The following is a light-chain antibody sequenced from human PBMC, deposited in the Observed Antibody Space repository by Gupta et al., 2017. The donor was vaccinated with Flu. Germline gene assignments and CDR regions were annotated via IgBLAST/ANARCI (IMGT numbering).Light chain of an antibody. V-gene: IGLV2-14*01. J-gene: IGLJ1*01. CDR2: DVS. CDR1: SSDVGNSDY. Sequence: QSALTQPASVSGSPGHSITISCTGTSSDVGNSDYVSWYQQDPGKAPKLLIYDVSNRPSGVASRCAGSKSGNTASLTIAGLQAEDETNYYCSSYTSTTTFYVFGTGTKV. CDR3: SSYTSTTTFYV.